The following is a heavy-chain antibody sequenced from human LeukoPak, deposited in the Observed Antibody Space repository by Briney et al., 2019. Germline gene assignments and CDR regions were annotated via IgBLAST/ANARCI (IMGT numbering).Heavy chain of an antibody. CDR3: ARSRYSSGWYQDY. D-gene: IGHD6-19*01. V-gene: IGHV1-2*02. CDR2: INPNSGGT. CDR1: GYTFTGYY. J-gene: IGHJ4*02. Sequence: ASVKVSCKASGYTFTGYYMHWVRQAPGQGLEWMGWINPNSGGTNYAQKFQGRVTMTRDTSISTAYMELSRLRSDDTAVYYYARSRYSSGWYQDYWGQGTLVTVSS.